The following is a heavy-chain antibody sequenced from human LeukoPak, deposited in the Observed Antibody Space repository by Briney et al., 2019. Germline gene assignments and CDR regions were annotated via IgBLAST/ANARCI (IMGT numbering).Heavy chain of an antibody. J-gene: IGHJ6*02. V-gene: IGHV1-69*13. D-gene: IGHD5-12*01. Sequence: ASVKVSCKASGYTFTSYGISWVRQAPGQGLEWMGGIIPIFGTANYAQKFQGRVTITADESTSTAYMELSSLRSEDTAVYYCAREGGIVANYYYYYGMDVWGQGTTVTVSS. CDR3: AREGGIVANYYYYYGMDV. CDR2: IIPIFGTA. CDR1: GYTFTSYG.